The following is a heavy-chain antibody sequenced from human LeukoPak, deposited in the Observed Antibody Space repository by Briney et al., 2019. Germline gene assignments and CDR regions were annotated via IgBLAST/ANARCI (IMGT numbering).Heavy chain of an antibody. J-gene: IGHJ4*02. Sequence: GESLKISWKGSGYSFTSYWIGWGRQIPGKVLEWMGIIYPDDYDTKYNPSFQGQVTISADKSISTAYLQWSSLKASDTAMYYCATNLGSSGYRSFDYWGQGTLVTVSS. CDR3: ATNLGSSGYRSFDY. V-gene: IGHV5-51*01. CDR1: GYSFTSYW. D-gene: IGHD5-12*01. CDR2: IYPDDYDT.